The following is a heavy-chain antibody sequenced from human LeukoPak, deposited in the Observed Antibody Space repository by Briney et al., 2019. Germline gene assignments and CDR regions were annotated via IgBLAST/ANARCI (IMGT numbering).Heavy chain of an antibody. Sequence: ASVKVSCKASGYTFTSYDINWVRQAPGQGLEWMGWINPNSGGTNYAQKFQGWVTMTRDTSISTAYMELSRLRSDDTAVYYCATSTTRDVYYYGMDVWGQGTTVTVSS. J-gene: IGHJ6*02. CDR2: INPNSGGT. V-gene: IGHV1-2*04. CDR3: ATSTTRDVYYYGMDV. CDR1: GYTFTSYD. D-gene: IGHD1-14*01.